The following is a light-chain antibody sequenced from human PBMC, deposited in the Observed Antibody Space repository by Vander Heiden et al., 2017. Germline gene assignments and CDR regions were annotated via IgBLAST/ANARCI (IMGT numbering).Light chain of an antibody. CDR1: SSNIGSNY. CDR3: AAWDDSLSGRV. Sequence: QPVLTQPPSPSGAPGQRVTICCSGSSSNIGSNYVYWYQQLPGTAPKLLIYRNNQRPSGVPDRFSGSKSGTSASLAISGLRSEDEADYYCAAWDDSLSGRVFGTGTKVTVL. V-gene: IGLV1-47*01. J-gene: IGLJ1*01. CDR2: RNN.